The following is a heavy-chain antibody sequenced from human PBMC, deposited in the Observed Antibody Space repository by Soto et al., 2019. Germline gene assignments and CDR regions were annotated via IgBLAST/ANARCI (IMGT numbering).Heavy chain of an antibody. CDR1: GGSVSSGSYY. CDR3: ARDGGYYYGMDV. Sequence: QVQLQESGPGLVKPSETLSLTCTVSGGSVSSGSYYWSWIRQPPGKGLEWIGYIYYSGSTNYNPSLKSRVTISVDTSQNQFSLKLSSVTAADTAVYYCARDGGYYYGMDVWGQGTTVTVSS. V-gene: IGHV4-61*01. D-gene: IGHD3-10*01. J-gene: IGHJ6*02. CDR2: IYYSGST.